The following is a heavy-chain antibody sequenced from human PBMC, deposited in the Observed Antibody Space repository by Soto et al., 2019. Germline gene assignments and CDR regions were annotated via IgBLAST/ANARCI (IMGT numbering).Heavy chain of an antibody. J-gene: IGHJ4*02. D-gene: IGHD6-6*01. CDR3: AKDRRMAPIEYSSSPDLY. CDR2: IGDSGATT. V-gene: IGHV3-23*01. Sequence: GGSLRLSCAASAFTFRNYAMSWVRQAPGKGLEWVSAIGDSGATTYYADSVKGRFTISRDNSKNTLYLQMNSLRAEDTAVYYCAKDRRMAPIEYSSSPDLYWGQGTLVTVSS. CDR1: AFTFRNYA.